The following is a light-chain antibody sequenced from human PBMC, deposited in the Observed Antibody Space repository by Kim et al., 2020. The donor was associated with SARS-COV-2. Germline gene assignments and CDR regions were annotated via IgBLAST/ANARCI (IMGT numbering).Light chain of an antibody. CDR3: NSRDSSGTWV. V-gene: IGLV3-19*01. CDR1: SLRSYY. J-gene: IGLJ3*02. CDR2: GKN. Sequence: VALGQTVRITRQGDSLRSYYASWYQQKPGQAPVLVIYGKNNRPSGIPDRFSGSSSGNTASLTITGAQAEDEADYYCNSRDSSGTWVFGGGTKLTVL.